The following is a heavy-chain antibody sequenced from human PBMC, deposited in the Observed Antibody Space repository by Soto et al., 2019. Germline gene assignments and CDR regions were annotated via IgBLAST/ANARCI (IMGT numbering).Heavy chain of an antibody. CDR2: VSGSGGTT. J-gene: IGHJ5*01. D-gene: IGHD1-26*01. CDR1: GLSLSGYA. Sequence: EVQLMESGGGLVQPGESLRLSCVVSGLSLSGYALSWVRQAPGKGLEWVSAVSGSGGTTYYADFVKGRFTNSRDNSKNTLYLQMNGLRVEYTAKYFCAKDGRRVGPTLNWLDSWGQGTQVTVTS. CDR3: AKDGRRVGPTLNWLDS. V-gene: IGHV3-23*01.